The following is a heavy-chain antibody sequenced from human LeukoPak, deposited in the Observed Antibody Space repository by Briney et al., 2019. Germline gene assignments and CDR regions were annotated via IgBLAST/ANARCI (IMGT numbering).Heavy chain of an antibody. CDR2: INHSGST. CDR1: GGSFSGYY. V-gene: IGHV4-34*01. J-gene: IGHJ5*02. Sequence: SETLSLTCAVYGGSFSGYYWSWIRQPPGKGLEWIGEINHSGSTNYNPSLKSRVTISVDTSKNQFSLKLSSVTAADTAVYYCARGGIAAANWFDPWGQGALVTVSS. D-gene: IGHD6-13*01. CDR3: ARGGIAAANWFDP.